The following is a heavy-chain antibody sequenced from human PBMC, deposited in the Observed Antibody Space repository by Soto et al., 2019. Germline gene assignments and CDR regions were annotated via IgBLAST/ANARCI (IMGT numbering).Heavy chain of an antibody. CDR3: ASRAREYYYMDV. Sequence: QVQLVQSGAEVKKPGSSVKVSCKASGGTFSSYTISWVRQAPGQGLEWMGRIIPILGIANYAQKFQGRVTITADKSTSTAYMELSSLRSEDTAVYYSASRAREYYYMDVWGKGTTVTVSS. D-gene: IGHD1-26*01. CDR2: IIPILGIA. CDR1: GGTFSSYT. J-gene: IGHJ6*03. V-gene: IGHV1-69*02.